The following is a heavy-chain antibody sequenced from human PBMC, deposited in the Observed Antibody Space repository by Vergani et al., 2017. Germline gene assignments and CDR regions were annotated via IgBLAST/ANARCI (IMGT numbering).Heavy chain of an antibody. CDR3: THSHPDDYVWGSYRYTLDY. D-gene: IGHD3-16*02. J-gene: IGHJ4*02. CDR1: GFTFSNAW. Sequence: EVQLVESGGGLVKPGGSLRLSCAASGFTFSNAWMSWVRQAPGKGLEWVGRIKSKTDGGTTDYAAPVKGRFTISIDVSKNTLYLQMNSLKTEDTAVYYCTHSHPDDYVWGSYRYTLDYWGQGTLVTVSS. CDR2: IKSKTDGGTT. V-gene: IGHV3-15*01.